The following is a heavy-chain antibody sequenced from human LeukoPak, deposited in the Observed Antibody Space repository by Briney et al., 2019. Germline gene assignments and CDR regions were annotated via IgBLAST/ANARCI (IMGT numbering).Heavy chain of an antibody. CDR2: IYTSGST. V-gene: IGHV4-61*02. Sequence: SQTLSLTCTVSGDSISNYSYYWTRIRQPAGKGLEWIGRIYTSGSTNYNPSLKSRVTISIDTSKNQFSLKLSSVTAADTAVYYCARRGDIWGQGTMVTVSS. CDR3: ARRGDI. CDR1: GDSISNYSYY. J-gene: IGHJ3*02. D-gene: IGHD3-10*01.